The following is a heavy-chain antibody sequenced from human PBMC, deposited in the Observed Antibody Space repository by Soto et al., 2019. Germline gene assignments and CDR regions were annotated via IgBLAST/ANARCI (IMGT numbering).Heavy chain of an antibody. CDR3: ARDGGVPAAPLEDYYYGMDA. V-gene: IGHV3-48*03. CDR1: GFTFSSYE. Sequence: EVQLVESGGGLVQPGGSLRLSCAASGFTFSSYEMNWVRQAPGKGLEWVSYISSSGSTIYYADSVKGRFTISRDNAKNSLYLQMNSLRAEDTAVYYCARDGGVPAAPLEDYYYGMDALGQGTTVTVS. CDR2: ISSSGSTI. D-gene: IGHD2-2*01. J-gene: IGHJ6*02.